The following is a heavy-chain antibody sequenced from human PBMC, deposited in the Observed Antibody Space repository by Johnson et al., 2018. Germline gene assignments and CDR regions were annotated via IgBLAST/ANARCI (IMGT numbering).Heavy chain of an antibody. CDR3: ATSNGGNSVYYYMDV. Sequence: VQLVESGGGLVKPGGPLRLSCAASGFTFSDYYMTWIRQVPGKGLEWVSYISSTGGTRHYADSVKGRFTISRDNAKNSLYLQMNSLRADDTAVYYCATSNGGNSVYYYMDVWGKGTTVTVSS. V-gene: IGHV3-11*04. CDR2: ISSTGGTR. CDR1: GFTFSDYY. D-gene: IGHD4-23*01. J-gene: IGHJ6*03.